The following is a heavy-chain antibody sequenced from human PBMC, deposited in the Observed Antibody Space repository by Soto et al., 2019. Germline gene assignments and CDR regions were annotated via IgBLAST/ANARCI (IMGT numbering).Heavy chain of an antibody. CDR3: ARARPYDSSGYYYGAFDI. J-gene: IGHJ3*02. V-gene: IGHV3-74*01. CDR2: IYNDGTYS. D-gene: IGHD3-22*01. Sequence: GGSLRLSCAASGFIFKMYWMHWVRQSPGKGLVWISRIYNDGTYSDYADSVRGRFTISRDNVNDTLYLQMNNLRAEDSGLYYCARARPYDSSGYYYGAFDIWGQGTMVTVSS. CDR1: GFIFKMYW.